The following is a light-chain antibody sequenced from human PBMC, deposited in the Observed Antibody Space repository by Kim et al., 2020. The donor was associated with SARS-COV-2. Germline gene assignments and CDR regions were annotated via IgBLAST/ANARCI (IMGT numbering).Light chain of an antibody. V-gene: IGKV3-20*01. CDR3: QLFSSSPPAYT. CDR2: ASS. J-gene: IGKJ2*01. CDR1: QSVSSTY. Sequence: PGESATLSCRASQSVSSTYVAWYQQKLGQAPSLLVFASSSRTAGTPDRFSGSGSGTDFTLTISRVEPDDFAVYYCQLFSSSPPAYTFGQGTKLEI.